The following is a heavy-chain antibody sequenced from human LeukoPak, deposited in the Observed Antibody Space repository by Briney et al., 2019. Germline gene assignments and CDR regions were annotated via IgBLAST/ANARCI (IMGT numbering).Heavy chain of an antibody. J-gene: IGHJ4*02. CDR1: GGSFSGYY. CDR2: INHSGST. V-gene: IGHV4-34*01. Sequence: SETLSLTCAVYGGSFSGYYWSWIRQPPGKGLEWIGEINHSGSTNYNPSLKSRVTISVDTSKNQFSLKLSSVTAADTAVYYCAGDNSIYTFDYWGQGTLVTVSS. CDR3: AGDNSIYTFDY. D-gene: IGHD2/OR15-2a*01.